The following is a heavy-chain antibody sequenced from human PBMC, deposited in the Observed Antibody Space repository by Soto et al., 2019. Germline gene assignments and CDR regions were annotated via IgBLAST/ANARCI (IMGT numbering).Heavy chain of an antibody. CDR1: GFTISSNA. J-gene: IGHJ5*02. Sequence: PGGSLRLSCAASGFTISSNAMYWVRQAPGKGLEWVSAISERGDTTHYADSVKGRFTISRDTSKNTLYLQMNSLRAEDTAVYYCAKESGYSSSWYSRGYNWFDPWGQGTLVTVSS. CDR2: ISERGDTT. V-gene: IGHV3-23*01. D-gene: IGHD6-13*01. CDR3: AKESGYSSSWYSRGYNWFDP.